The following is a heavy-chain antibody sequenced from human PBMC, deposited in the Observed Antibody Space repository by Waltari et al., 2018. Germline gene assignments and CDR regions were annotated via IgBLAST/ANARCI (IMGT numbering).Heavy chain of an antibody. CDR1: GFTFSSYW. D-gene: IGHD3-3*01. Sequence: EVQLVESGGGLVQPGGSLRLSCAASGFTFSSYWMSWVRQAPGKGLEWVANRKQDGSEKYYVDSVKGRFTISRDNAKNALYLEMNSLRAEDTAVYYCARAKRSVYIDYWGQGTLVTVSA. CDR3: ARAKRSVYIDY. J-gene: IGHJ4*02. V-gene: IGHV3-7*04. CDR2: RKQDGSEK.